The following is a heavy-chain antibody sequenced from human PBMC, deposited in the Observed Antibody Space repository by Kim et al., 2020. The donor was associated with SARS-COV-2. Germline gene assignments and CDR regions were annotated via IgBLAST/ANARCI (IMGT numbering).Heavy chain of an antibody. CDR1: GYTLTELS. CDR3: ATDPQSYNWNAY. Sequence: ASVKVSCKVSGYTLTELSMHWVRQAPGKGLEWMGGFDPEDGETIYAQKFQGRVTMTEDTSTDTAYMELSSLRSEDTAVYYCATDPQSYNWNAYWGQGTLVTVSS. CDR2: FDPEDGET. D-gene: IGHD1-1*01. V-gene: IGHV1-24*01. J-gene: IGHJ4*02.